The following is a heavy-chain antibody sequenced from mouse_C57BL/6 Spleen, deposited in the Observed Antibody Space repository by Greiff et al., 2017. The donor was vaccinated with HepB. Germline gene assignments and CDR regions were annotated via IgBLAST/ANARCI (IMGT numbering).Heavy chain of an antibody. Sequence: QVQLQQSGAELVRPGASVKLSCKASGYTFTDYYINWVKQRPGQGLEWIARIYPGSGNTYYNEKFKGKATLTAEKSSSTAYMQLSSLTSEDSAVYFCASSVYYSNYVDYWGQGTSVTVSS. CDR2: IYPGSGNT. CDR3: ASSVYYSNYVDY. J-gene: IGHJ4*01. CDR1: GYTFTDYY. V-gene: IGHV1-76*01. D-gene: IGHD2-5*01.